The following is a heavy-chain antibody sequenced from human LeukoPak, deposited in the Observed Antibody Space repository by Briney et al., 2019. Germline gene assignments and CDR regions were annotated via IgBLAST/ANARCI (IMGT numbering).Heavy chain of an antibody. J-gene: IGHJ4*02. D-gene: IGHD3-22*01. CDR2: ISAYNGNT. CDR3: ARDWDYYDSSDY. Sequence: ASVKVSCKASGYTFTSYGISWVRQAPGQGREWMGWISAYNGNTNYAQKLQGRVTMTTDTSTSTAYMELRSLRSDDTAVYYCARDWDYYDSSDYWGQGTLVTVSS. CDR1: GYTFTSYG. V-gene: IGHV1-18*01.